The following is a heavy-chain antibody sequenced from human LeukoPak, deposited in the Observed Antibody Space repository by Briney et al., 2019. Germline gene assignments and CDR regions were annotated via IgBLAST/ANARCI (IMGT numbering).Heavy chain of an antibody. Sequence: SQTLSLTFTVSGASISSGGNYWSSIRQYSGKGLEWIAYIYYSGSTSYNPSLKSRVTISVDTSKSQFSLKLSSVTAADTAVYYCGRVDPTDGYSGYYFDYWGQGTLVTVSS. J-gene: IGHJ4*02. CDR2: IYYSGST. D-gene: IGHD5-12*01. CDR3: GRVDPTDGYSGYYFDY. CDR1: GASISSGGNY. V-gene: IGHV4-31*03.